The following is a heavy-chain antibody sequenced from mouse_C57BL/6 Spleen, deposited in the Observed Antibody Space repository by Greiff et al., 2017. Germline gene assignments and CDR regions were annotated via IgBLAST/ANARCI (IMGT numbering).Heavy chain of an antibody. CDR3: ARERAYAYHYAMDD. Sequence: EVMLVESEGGLVQPGSSMKLSCTASGFTFSDYYMAWVRQVPEKGLEWVANINYDGSSTYYLDSLKSRFIISRDNAKNILYLQMSSLKSEDTATYYCARERAYAYHYAMDDWGQGTSVTVSS. J-gene: IGHJ4*01. V-gene: IGHV5-16*01. CDR1: GFTFSDYY. CDR2: INYDGSST. D-gene: IGHD6-5*01.